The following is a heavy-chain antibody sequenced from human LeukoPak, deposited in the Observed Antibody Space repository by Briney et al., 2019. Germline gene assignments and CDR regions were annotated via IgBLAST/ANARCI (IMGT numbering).Heavy chain of an antibody. CDR2: ISWNSGSI. J-gene: IGHJ4*02. D-gene: IGHD6-13*01. CDR3: AKAYSSSSWVPDY. Sequence: PGRSLRLSCAASGFTFDDYAMHWVRQAPGKGLEWVSGISWNSGSIGYADSVKGRFTISRDNAKNSLYLQMNSLRAEDTALYYCAKAYSSSSWVPDYRGQGTLVTVSS. CDR1: GFTFDDYA. V-gene: IGHV3-9*01.